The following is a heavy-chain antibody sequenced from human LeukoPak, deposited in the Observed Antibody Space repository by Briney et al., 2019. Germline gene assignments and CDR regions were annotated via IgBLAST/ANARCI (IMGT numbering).Heavy chain of an antibody. D-gene: IGHD6-19*01. CDR3: ARPSSGWLAIFY. J-gene: IGHJ4*02. CDR2: ISYDGSNK. Sequence: PGGSLRLSCAASGFTFSSYVVHWVRQAPGKGLEWVAVISYDGSNKYYADSVKGRFTISRDNSKNTLYLQMNSLRAEDTAVYYCARPSSGWLAIFYWGQGTLVTVSS. V-gene: IGHV3-30-3*01. CDR1: GFTFSSYV.